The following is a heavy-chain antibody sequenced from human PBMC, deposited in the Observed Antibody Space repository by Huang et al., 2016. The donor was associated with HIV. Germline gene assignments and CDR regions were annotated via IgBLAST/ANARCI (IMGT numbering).Heavy chain of an antibody. D-gene: IGHD3-10*01. Sequence: QVQLKQWGAGLLKPSETLSLTCAVYGGAFRCSSWTWIRQFPEMGLEWNGDINHNGKNIYNPSLSARVTISTETSKNHFSLRLTSVTAADTALYYCARGFNYYASDNLGVYYFDSWGLGTLVTVSP. CDR3: ARGFNYYASDNLGVYYFDS. CDR2: INHNGKN. J-gene: IGHJ4*02. CDR1: GGAFRCSS. V-gene: IGHV4-34*02.